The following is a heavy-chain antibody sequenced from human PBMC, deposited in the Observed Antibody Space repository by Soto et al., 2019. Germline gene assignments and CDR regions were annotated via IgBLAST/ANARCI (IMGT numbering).Heavy chain of an antibody. CDR1: GFVVNRNY. D-gene: IGHD2-21*01. V-gene: IGHV3-53*01. CDR3: ARSPYCGTERNSGYLDF. Sequence: GGSLRLSCATSGFVVNRNYMHWVRQAPGKGLEWVSVMYSDGKTYYGESVKGRFTISRDTSKNTVFLHMKSLRAEDTAVYYCARSPYCGTERNSGYLDFWGQESLVTVSS. J-gene: IGHJ4*01. CDR2: MYSDGKT.